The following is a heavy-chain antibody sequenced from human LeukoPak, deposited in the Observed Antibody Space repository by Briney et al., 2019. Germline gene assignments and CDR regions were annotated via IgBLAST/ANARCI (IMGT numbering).Heavy chain of an antibody. CDR1: GYTFSSYG. V-gene: IGHV1-18*01. Sequence: ASVTVSCKASGYTFSSYGITWVRQAPGQGLEWMGRTSAYNGDTNYAQKLQGRVTMTSDTSTSTAYMELRSLRSDDTAVYYCARERYYGSGSYSDYWGQGTMVTVSS. J-gene: IGHJ4*02. CDR2: TSAYNGDT. CDR3: ARERYYGSGSYSDY. D-gene: IGHD3-10*01.